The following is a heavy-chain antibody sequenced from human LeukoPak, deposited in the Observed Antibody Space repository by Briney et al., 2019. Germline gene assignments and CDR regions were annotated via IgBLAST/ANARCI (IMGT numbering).Heavy chain of an antibody. V-gene: IGHV4-59*08. Sequence: SETLSLTCTVSGGSISSYYWSWIRQPPGKGLEWIGYIYYSGSTYYNPSLKSRVTISVDTSKNQFSLKLSSVTAADTAVYYCARANYDFWSGYYTPKFDYWGQGTLVTVSS. CDR3: ARANYDFWSGYYTPKFDY. CDR1: GGSISSYY. CDR2: IYYSGST. J-gene: IGHJ4*02. D-gene: IGHD3-3*01.